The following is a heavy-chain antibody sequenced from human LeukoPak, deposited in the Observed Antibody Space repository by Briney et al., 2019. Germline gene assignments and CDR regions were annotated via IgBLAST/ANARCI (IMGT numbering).Heavy chain of an antibody. Sequence: SETLSLTCTVSGGSISSSSYYWGWIRQPPGKGLEWIGSIYYSGSTYYNPSLKSRVTISVDTSKNQFSLKLSSVTAADTAVYCCARPMIVGKWGAFDIWGQGTMVTVSS. CDR1: GGSISSSSYY. V-gene: IGHV4-39*01. D-gene: IGHD3-22*01. CDR2: IYYSGST. CDR3: ARPMIVGKWGAFDI. J-gene: IGHJ3*02.